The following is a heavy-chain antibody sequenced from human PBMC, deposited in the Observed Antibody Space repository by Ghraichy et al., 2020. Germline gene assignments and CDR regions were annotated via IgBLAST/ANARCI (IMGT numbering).Heavy chain of an antibody. D-gene: IGHD6-19*01. CDR3: ARGRYSSGWYLLVYFDY. CDR1: GYTFTSYD. CDR2: MNPNSGNT. Sequence: ASVKVSCKASGYTFTSYDINWVRQATGQGLEWMGWMNPNSGNTGYAQKFQGRVTMTRNTSISTAYMELSSLRSEDTAVYYCARGRYSSGWYLLVYFDYWGQGTLVTVSS. V-gene: IGHV1-8*01. J-gene: IGHJ4*02.